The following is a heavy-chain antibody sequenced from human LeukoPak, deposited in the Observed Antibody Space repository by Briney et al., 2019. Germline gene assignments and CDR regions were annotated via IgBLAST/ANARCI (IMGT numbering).Heavy chain of an antibody. CDR3: AKDRWDSPISFDY. D-gene: IGHD1-26*01. V-gene: IGHV3-48*03. Sequence: PGGSLRLSCAASGFTFSSYEMNWVRLAPGKGLEWVSYISSSGSNIYYADSVKGRFTISRDNSKNTLYLQMKSLRAEDTAVYYCAKDRWDSPISFDYWGQGTLVTVSS. CDR2: ISSSGSNI. J-gene: IGHJ4*02. CDR1: GFTFSSYE.